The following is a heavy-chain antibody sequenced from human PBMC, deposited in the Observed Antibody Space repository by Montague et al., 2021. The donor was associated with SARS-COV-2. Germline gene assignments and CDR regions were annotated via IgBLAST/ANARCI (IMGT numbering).Heavy chain of an antibody. Sequence: SETLSLTCAVSGGSISSSNWWSLVRQPPGKGLGWIGEIYYSGSTYYNPSLNSRVTISVDTSKNQFSLKLSSVTAADTAVYYGARPKYSSSWYVDYWGQGTLVTVSS. CDR2: IYYSGST. CDR1: GGSISSSNW. D-gene: IGHD6-13*01. V-gene: IGHV4-4*02. J-gene: IGHJ4*02. CDR3: ARPKYSSSWYVDY.